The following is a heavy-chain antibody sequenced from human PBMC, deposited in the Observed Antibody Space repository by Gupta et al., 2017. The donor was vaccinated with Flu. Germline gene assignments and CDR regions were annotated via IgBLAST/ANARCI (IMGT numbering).Heavy chain of an antibody. V-gene: IGHV3-48*03. J-gene: IGHJ4*02. CDR2: ISSSAVT. CDR1: GCDGKSEE. CDR3: ARGHWDN. Sequence: CTASGCDGKSEEMSGVRQAAGRGLEWVAFISSSAVTYYTDPVRGRFTISRDNANNLVYLQMSSMRGEDTAVYYCARGHWDNWGQGTLVTGSS.